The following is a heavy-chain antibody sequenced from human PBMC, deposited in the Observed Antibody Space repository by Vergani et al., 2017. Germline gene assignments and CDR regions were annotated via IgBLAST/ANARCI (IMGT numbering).Heavy chain of an antibody. CDR2: IKSKTDGGTT. D-gene: IGHD3-3*01. CDR1: GFTFSNAW. V-gene: IGHV3-15*01. CDR3: TTGTGGITIFGVIIEENLDY. J-gene: IGHJ4*02. Sequence: EVQLVESGGDLVKPGGSLRLSCAASGFTFSNAWMSWVRQAPGKGLEWVGRIKSKTDGGTTDYAAPVKGRFTISRDDSKNTLYLQMNSLKTEDTAVYYCTTGTGGITIFGVIIEENLDYWGQGTLVTVSS.